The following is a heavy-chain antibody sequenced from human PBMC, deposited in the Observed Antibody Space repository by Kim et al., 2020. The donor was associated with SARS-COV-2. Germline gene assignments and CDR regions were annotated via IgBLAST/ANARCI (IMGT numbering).Heavy chain of an antibody. CDR2: IYPGDSDT. Sequence: GESLKISCKGSGYSFTSYWIGWVRQMPGKGLEWMGIIYPGDSDTRYSPSFQGQVTISADKSISTAYLQWSSLKASDTAMYYCARPPNYGGNLDAFDIWGQGTMVTVSS. V-gene: IGHV5-51*01. CDR1: GYSFTSYW. CDR3: ARPPNYGGNLDAFDI. D-gene: IGHD4-17*01. J-gene: IGHJ3*02.